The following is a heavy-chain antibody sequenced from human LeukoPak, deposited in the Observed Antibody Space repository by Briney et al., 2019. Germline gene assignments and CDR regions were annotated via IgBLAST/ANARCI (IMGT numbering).Heavy chain of an antibody. V-gene: IGHV4-61*02. CDR2: IYTSGST. CDR1: GGSISSGSYY. J-gene: IGHJ4*02. Sequence: PSETLSLTCTVSGGSISSGSYYWSWIQQPAGKGLEWIGRIYTSGSTNYNPSLKSRVTISVDTSKNQFSLKLSSVTAADTAVYYCARGSHRHSYGDYWGQGTLVTVSS. CDR3: ARGSHRHSYGDY. D-gene: IGHD5-18*01.